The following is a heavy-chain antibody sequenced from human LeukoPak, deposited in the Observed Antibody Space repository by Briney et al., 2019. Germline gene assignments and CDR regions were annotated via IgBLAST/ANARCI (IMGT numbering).Heavy chain of an antibody. CDR3: ARCWTDYLDY. CDR2: IYSGGST. Sequence: GGSLRLSCAASGFTVSSNYMNWVRQPPGKGLEWVSVIYSGGSTYYADSVKGGFTISRDNSKNTLYLQMNSLRAEDTAVYYCARCWTDYLDYWGQGTLVTVSS. CDR1: GFTVSSNY. J-gene: IGHJ4*02. D-gene: IGHD3/OR15-3a*01. V-gene: IGHV3-66*01.